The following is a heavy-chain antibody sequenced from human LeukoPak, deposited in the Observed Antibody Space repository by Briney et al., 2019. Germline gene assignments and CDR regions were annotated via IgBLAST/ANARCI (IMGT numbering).Heavy chain of an antibody. D-gene: IGHD1-26*01. CDR1: GFTISSYW. V-gene: IGHV3-7*01. Sequence: GGSLRLSCAASGFTISSYWMSWVRQAPGKGLEWVANIKQDASEKYYVDSVKGRFTISRDNAKNSLYLQMNYLRAEDTAVYYCAREYGGSYFFDYWGQGTLVTVSS. J-gene: IGHJ4*02. CDR2: IKQDASEK. CDR3: AREYGGSYFFDY.